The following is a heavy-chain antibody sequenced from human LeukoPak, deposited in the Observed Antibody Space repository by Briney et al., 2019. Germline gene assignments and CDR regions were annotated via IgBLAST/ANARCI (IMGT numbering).Heavy chain of an antibody. D-gene: IGHD4/OR15-4a*01. J-gene: IGHJ4*02. Sequence: PSETLSLTCTVSGGSVSSGSYYWSWIWQPPGKGLEWIGYIYYSGSTNYNPSLKSRVTIPVDTSKNQFSLKLSSVTAADTAVYYCARTDYGGLSYYFDYWGQGTLVTVSS. CDR1: GGSVSSGSYY. CDR2: IYYSGST. V-gene: IGHV4-61*01. CDR3: ARTDYGGLSYYFDY.